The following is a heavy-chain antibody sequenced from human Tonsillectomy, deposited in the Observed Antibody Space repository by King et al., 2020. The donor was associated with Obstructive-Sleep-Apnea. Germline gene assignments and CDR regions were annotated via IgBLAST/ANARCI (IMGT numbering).Heavy chain of an antibody. V-gene: IGHV3-21*01. Sequence: VQLVESGGGLVKPGGSLRLSCAASGFTFSSYSMNWVRQVPGKGLEWASSISSSSSYTYYADSMKGRFTISRDNAKNSLYLQMNSLRAEDTAVYYCARDGEDIVVVSAANYYYYGMDVWGQGTTVTVSS. CDR1: GFTFSSYS. D-gene: IGHD2-2*01. CDR3: ARDGEDIVVVSAANYYYYGMDV. J-gene: IGHJ6*02. CDR2: ISSSSSYT.